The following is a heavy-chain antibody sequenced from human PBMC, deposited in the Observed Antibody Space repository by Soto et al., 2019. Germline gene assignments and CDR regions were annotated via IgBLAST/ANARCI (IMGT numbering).Heavy chain of an antibody. V-gene: IGHV3-66*01. D-gene: IGHD4-17*01. CDR1: GFTVSGNY. CDR2: IYSGGRP. CDR3: ARDLVRVRDYYGGNHSPSYYYYGMDV. J-gene: IGHJ6*02. Sequence: EVQLVESGGGLVQPGGSRRLSCAASGFTVSGNYMTWVRQAPGKGLEGVSVIYSGGRPYYAASVRGGFTISRYNSKNTLYLQMNSLGAEDTAVYYCARDLVRVRDYYGGNHSPSYYYYGMDVWGQGTTVTVSS.